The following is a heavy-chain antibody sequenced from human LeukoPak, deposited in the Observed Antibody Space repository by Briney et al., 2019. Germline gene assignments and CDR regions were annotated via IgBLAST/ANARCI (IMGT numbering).Heavy chain of an antibody. CDR1: GYTFTGYY. Sequence: ASVKVSCKASGYTFTGYYMHWVRQAPGQGLEWMGIINPSSGDTSYAQKFQGRVTMTRDTSTSTVYMELSGLRSEDTAVYYCARGAWFGELLTPVDYWGQGSLVTVSS. J-gene: IGHJ4*02. D-gene: IGHD3-10*01. V-gene: IGHV1-46*01. CDR3: ARGAWFGELLTPVDY. CDR2: INPSSGDT.